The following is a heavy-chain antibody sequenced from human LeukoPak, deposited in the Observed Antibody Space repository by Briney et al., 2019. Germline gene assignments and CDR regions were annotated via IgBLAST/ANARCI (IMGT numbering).Heavy chain of an antibody. CDR2: ISYDGSNK. V-gene: IGHV3-30*04. CDR1: GFTFSSYA. J-gene: IGHJ3*02. D-gene: IGHD3-9*01. CDR3: ASPVLDDILTDDAFDI. Sequence: GRSLRLSCAASGFTFSSYAMHWVRQAPGKGLEWVAVISYDGSNKYYADSVKGRFTISRDNSKNTLYLQMNSLRAEDTAVYYCASPVLDDILTDDAFDIWGQGTMVTVSS.